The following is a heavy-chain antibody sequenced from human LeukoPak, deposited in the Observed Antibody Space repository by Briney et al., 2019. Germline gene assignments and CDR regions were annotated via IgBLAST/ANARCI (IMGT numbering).Heavy chain of an antibody. CDR3: AREYYYDSSGYYYAPDYFDY. Sequence: SVKVSCKASGGTFSSYAISWVRQAPGQGLEWMGGIIPIFGTANYAQKFQGRVTITTDESTSTAYMELSSLRSEDTAVYYCAREYYYDSSGYYYAPDYFDYWGQGTLVTVSS. J-gene: IGHJ4*02. V-gene: IGHV1-69*05. CDR2: IIPIFGTA. CDR1: GGTFSSYA. D-gene: IGHD3-22*01.